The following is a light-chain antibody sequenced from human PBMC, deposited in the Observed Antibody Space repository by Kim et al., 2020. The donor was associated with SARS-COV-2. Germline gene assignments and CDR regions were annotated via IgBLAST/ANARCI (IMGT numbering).Light chain of an antibody. CDR1: RNS. Sequence: RNSLAWYQHRAGRAPRRLLVAASTLGSGVPSRFSGSGSGTAFSLTISSLQPEDFATYYCQQYYSTPPYTFGQGTKVEI. V-gene: IGKV1-NL1*01. J-gene: IGKJ2*01. CDR3: QQYYSTPPYT. CDR2: AAS.